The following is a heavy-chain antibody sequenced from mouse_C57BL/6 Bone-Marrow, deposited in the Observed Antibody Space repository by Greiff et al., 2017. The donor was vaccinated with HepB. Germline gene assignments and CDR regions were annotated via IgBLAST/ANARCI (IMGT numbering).Heavy chain of an antibody. CDR2: IRSKSSNYAT. CDR1: GFTFNTYA. J-gene: IGHJ3*01. CDR3: VTLLRGGTWFAY. D-gene: IGHD1-1*01. Sequence: DVKLVESGGGLVQPKGSLKLSCAASGFTFNTYAMHWVRQAPGKGLEWVARIRSKSSNYATYYADSVKDRFTISRDDSQSMLYLQMNNLKTEDTAMYYCVTLLRGGTWFAYWGQGTLVTVSA. V-gene: IGHV10-3*01.